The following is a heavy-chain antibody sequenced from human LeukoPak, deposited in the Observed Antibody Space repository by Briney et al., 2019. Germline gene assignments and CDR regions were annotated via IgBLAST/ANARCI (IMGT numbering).Heavy chain of an antibody. J-gene: IGHJ4*02. D-gene: IGHD3-10*01. CDR2: SNPCDGST. Sequence: GASVKVSCKASGYTFPSYFMHWLRQAPGRGGAWVGRSNPCDGSTRYAQKFQGRVTMTRDTSTSTVYMELSSLRSEDTAVYFCARGYGSGEQFHFDFWGQGTLVTVSS. CDR1: GYTFPSYF. V-gene: IGHV1-46*01. CDR3: ARGYGSGEQFHFDF.